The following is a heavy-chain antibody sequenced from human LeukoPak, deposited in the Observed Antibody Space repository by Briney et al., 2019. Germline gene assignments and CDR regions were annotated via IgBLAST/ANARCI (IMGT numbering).Heavy chain of an antibody. CDR1: GYTFTGYY. CDR2: INPNSGGT. V-gene: IGHV1-2*02. Sequence: GASVKVSCKASGYTFTGYYMHWVRQAPGQGLEWMGWINPNSGGTNYAQKFQGRVTMIRDTSISTAYMELSRLRSDDTAVYYCARDPVPAALRSPFDYWGQGTLVTVSS. D-gene: IGHD2-2*01. CDR3: ARDPVPAALRSPFDY. J-gene: IGHJ4*02.